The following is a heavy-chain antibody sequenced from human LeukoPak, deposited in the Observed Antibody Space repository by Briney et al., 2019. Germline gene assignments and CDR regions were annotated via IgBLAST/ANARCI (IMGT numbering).Heavy chain of an antibody. V-gene: IGHV3-53*01. CDR3: ASPFY. J-gene: IGHJ4*02. Sequence: GGPLRLSCTASGFTVSHYNTKWVRQAPGKGLEWVSIIYAGGLTSYADSVKGRLTISRDTSKNTVYLQMNSLGAEDTALYYCASPFYWGQGTLVTVSS. CDR1: GFTVSHYN. CDR2: IYAGGLT.